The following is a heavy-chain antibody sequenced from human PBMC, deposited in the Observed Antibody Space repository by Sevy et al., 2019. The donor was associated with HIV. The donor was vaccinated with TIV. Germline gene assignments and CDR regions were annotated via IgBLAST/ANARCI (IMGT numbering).Heavy chain of an antibody. CDR1: ESTFNGFD. Sequence: GGSLRLSCAASESTFNGFDIHWVRQAPGKGLEWVSGIGTAHNTYYPASVKGRFTISGENVKNSAFLQMNSLRAGDTAVYYGGTARAGAAFFFEYWGQGILVTVSS. J-gene: IGHJ4*02. CDR2: IGTAHNT. V-gene: IGHV3-13*04. CDR3: GTARAGAAFFFEY. D-gene: IGHD2-15*01.